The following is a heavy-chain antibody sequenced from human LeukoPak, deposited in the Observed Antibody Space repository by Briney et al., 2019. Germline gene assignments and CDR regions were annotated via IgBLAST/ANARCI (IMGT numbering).Heavy chain of an antibody. D-gene: IGHD3-10*01. CDR2: IYYSGNT. V-gene: IGHV4-39*01. CDR1: GGSISSSSYY. Sequence: SETLSLTCTVSGGSISSSSYYWGWIRQPPGKGLEWIGNIYYSGNTFYNPSLKSRATISVDTSKNQFSLKLSSVTAADTAVYYCARHSVEDYYGAGSYLDYWGQGTLVTVSS. J-gene: IGHJ4*02. CDR3: ARHSVEDYYGAGSYLDY.